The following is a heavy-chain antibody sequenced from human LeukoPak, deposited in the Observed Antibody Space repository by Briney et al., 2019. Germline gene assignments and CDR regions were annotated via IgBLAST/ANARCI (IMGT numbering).Heavy chain of an antibody. Sequence: PSQTLSLTCTVSSGSISSDDYYWNWIRQHPGKGLEWIGYIYYSGNTYYNPSLKSRVTISVDKSKNQFSLKLSSVTAADTAVYYCASRTAAGTGDVVYWGQGTLVTVSS. CDR2: IYYSGNT. CDR3: ASRTAAGTGDVVY. D-gene: IGHD6-13*01. J-gene: IGHJ4*02. V-gene: IGHV4-31*03. CDR1: SGSISSDDYY.